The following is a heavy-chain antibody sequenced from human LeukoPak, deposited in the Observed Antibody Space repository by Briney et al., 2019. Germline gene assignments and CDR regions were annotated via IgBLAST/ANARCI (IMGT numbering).Heavy chain of an antibody. CDR1: GGSISSYY. J-gene: IGHJ6*03. Sequence: PSETLSLTCTVSGGSISSYYWSWIRQPPGKGLEWIGYIYTSGSTNYNPSLKSRVTISVDTSKNQFSLKLSSVTAADTAVYYCARYSYDSSGYSYYYYYYMDVWGKGTTVTVSS. CDR3: ARYSYDSSGYSYYYYYYMDV. D-gene: IGHD3-22*01. CDR2: IYTSGST. V-gene: IGHV4-4*09.